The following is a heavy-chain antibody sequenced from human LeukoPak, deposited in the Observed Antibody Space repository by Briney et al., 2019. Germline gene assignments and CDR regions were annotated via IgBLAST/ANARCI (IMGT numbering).Heavy chain of an antibody. CDR1: GGSINTYY. D-gene: IGHD3/OR15-3a*01. J-gene: IGHJ4*02. CDR3: ARYEEFSTGYSASSPRHYFDH. V-gene: IGHV4-59*01. Sequence: SETLSLTCTVSGGSINTYYWSWIRQPPGKALECIGHIYYTGSTYYKPSLESRVTISVDTAKNQISLNLSSVTAADTAVYYCARYEEFSTGYSASSPRHYFDHWGQGTLVTVSS. CDR2: IYYTGST.